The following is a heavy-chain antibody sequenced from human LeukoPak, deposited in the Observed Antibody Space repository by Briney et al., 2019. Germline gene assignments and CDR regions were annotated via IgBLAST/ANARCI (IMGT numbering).Heavy chain of an antibody. CDR2: IYSGGST. J-gene: IGHJ4*02. Sequence: GGSLRLSCAASGFTVSSNYMSWVRQAPGKGLEWVSVIYSGGSTYYADSVKGRFTISRDNSKNTLFLQMNSLRAEDTAVYYCAKGPLIEVAGTTWDHWGQGTLVTVSS. CDR3: AKGPLIEVAGTTWDH. D-gene: IGHD6-19*01. CDR1: GFTVSSNY. V-gene: IGHV3-66*01.